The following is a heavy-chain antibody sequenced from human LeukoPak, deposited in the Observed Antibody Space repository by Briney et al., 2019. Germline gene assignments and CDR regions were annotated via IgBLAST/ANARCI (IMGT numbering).Heavy chain of an antibody. V-gene: IGHV7-4-1*02. CDR1: GYTFTSYY. J-gene: IGHJ5*02. CDR3: ARDRDIVVVPAGGAFDP. Sequence: ASVTVSCKASGYTFTSYYMHWVRQAPGQGLEWMGWINTNTGNPTYAQGFTGRFVFSLDTSVSTAYLQISSLKAEDTAVYYCARDRDIVVVPAGGAFDPWGQGTLVTVSS. D-gene: IGHD2-2*01. CDR2: INTNTGNP.